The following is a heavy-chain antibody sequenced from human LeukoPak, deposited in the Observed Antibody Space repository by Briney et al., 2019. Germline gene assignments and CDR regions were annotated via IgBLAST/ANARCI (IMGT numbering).Heavy chain of an antibody. CDR2: IYPGDSDT. CDR3: ARRGGKWNYWFDP. J-gene: IGHJ5*02. D-gene: IGHD1-7*01. CDR1: GYSFTTYW. V-gene: IGHV5-51*01. Sequence: GESLKISWKASGYSFTTYWVGWVRQMPGEGLELIGIIYPGDSDTRYSPSFQGQVPISADKSISTAYLQWSRLKASDTAMYYCARRGGKWNYWFDPWGQGTLVTVSS.